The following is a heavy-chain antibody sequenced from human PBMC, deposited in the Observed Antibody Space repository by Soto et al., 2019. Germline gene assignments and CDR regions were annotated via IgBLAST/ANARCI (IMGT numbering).Heavy chain of an antibody. CDR1: GYTLIELS. J-gene: IGHJ6*02. Sequence: ASVKVSCKVSGYTLIELSMHWVRQAPGKGLEWMARFDPESGEAIYAQKFQGRVTMTEDTSTDTAYMELSSLRSEDTAVYYCATEHQWLGDYYHGMDVWGQGTTVTVSS. CDR3: ATEHQWLGDYYHGMDV. CDR2: FDPESGEA. D-gene: IGHD6-19*01. V-gene: IGHV1-24*01.